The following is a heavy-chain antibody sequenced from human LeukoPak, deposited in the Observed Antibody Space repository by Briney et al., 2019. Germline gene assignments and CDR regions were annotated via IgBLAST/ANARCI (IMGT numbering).Heavy chain of an antibody. D-gene: IGHD2-15*01. CDR3: ARGPSGYYDY. CDR1: GGTFSSYA. Sequence: SVKGSCKASGGTFSSYAISWVRQAPGQGLEWMGRIIPIFGIANYAQKFQGRVTITADKSTSTAYMELSSLRSEDTAVYYCARGPSGYYDYWGQGTLVTVSS. J-gene: IGHJ4*02. V-gene: IGHV1-69*04. CDR2: IIPIFGIA.